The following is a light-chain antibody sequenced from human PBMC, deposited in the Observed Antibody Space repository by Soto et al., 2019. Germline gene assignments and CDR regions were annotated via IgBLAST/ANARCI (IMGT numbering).Light chain of an antibody. CDR2: GAS. CDR3: QQYGSSPFT. CDR1: QSFSSSS. Sequence: EIVLTQSPGTLSLSPGERATLSCRASQSFSSSSLAWYQQEPGQAPRLLIYGASSRTTGIPDRFSGSGSGTDFTLTINRLEPEDFAVYYCQQYGSSPFTFGQGTRLEIK. V-gene: IGKV3-20*01. J-gene: IGKJ5*01.